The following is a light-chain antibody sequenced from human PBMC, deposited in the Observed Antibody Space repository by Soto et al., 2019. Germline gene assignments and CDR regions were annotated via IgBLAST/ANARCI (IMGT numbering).Light chain of an antibody. J-gene: IGLJ3*02. CDR1: SSNIGAGYD. V-gene: IGLV1-40*01. CDR3: QSYDSSLSAL. CDR2: GNS. Sequence: QSVLTQPTSVSVAPGQRVTISCTGSSSNIGAGYDVHWYQQLPGTAPKLLIYGNSNRPSGVPDRFSGSKSGTSASLAITGLQAEDEADYYCQSYDSSLSALFGGGTKLTVL.